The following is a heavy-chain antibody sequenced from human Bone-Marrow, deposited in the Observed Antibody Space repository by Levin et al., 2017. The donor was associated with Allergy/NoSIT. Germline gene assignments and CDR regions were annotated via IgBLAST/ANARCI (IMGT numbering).Heavy chain of an antibody. D-gene: IGHD2-15*01. J-gene: IGHJ6*03. CDR1: GFTFSSYW. CDR3: ARGLGYCSGGSCPTLMDYYDYMDV. Sequence: GGSLRLSCAASGFTFSSYWMSWVRQAPGKGLEWVANIKQDGSEKYYVDSVKGRFTISRDNAKNSLYLQMNSLRAEDTAVYYCARGLGYCSGGSCPTLMDYYDYMDVWGKGTTVTVSS. V-gene: IGHV3-7*03. CDR2: IKQDGSEK.